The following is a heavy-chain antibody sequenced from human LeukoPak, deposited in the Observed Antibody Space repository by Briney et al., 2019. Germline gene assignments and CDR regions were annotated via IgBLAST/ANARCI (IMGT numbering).Heavy chain of an antibody. CDR2: INPNSGGT. CDR3: AFEYSSLGAFDI. V-gene: IGHV1-2*02. J-gene: IGHJ3*02. Sequence: GAPVKVSCKASGYTFTGYYMHWVRQAPGQGLEWMGWINPNSGGTNYAQKFQGRVTMTRDTSISTAYMELSRLRSDDTAVYYCAFEYSSLGAFDIWGQGTMVTVSS. CDR1: GYTFTGYY. D-gene: IGHD6-6*01.